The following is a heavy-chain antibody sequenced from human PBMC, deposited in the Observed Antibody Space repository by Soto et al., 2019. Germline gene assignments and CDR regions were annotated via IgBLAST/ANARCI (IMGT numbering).Heavy chain of an antibody. Sequence: QVQLVQSGAEVKKPGSSVKVSCKASGGTFSSYAISWVRQAPGQGLEWMGGIIPIFGTANYAQKFQGRVTITADESTRTAYMELSSLRSEDTAVYYWARNHPRAVAGNFDYWGQGTLVTVSS. CDR2: IIPIFGTA. CDR1: GGTFSSYA. J-gene: IGHJ4*02. D-gene: IGHD6-19*01. V-gene: IGHV1-69*12. CDR3: ARNHPRAVAGNFDY.